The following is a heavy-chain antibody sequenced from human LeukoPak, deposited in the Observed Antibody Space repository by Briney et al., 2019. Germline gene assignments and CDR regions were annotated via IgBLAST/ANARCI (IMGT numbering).Heavy chain of an antibody. CDR3: ARAGYSSGWVSGR. CDR2: ISSSSSYI. Sequence: GGSLRLSCAASGFTFSSYSMNWVRQAPGKGLEWVSSISSSSSYIYYADSVKGRFTISRDNAKNSLYLQMNSLRAEDTAVYYCARAGYSSGWVSGRWGRGTLVTVSS. J-gene: IGHJ4*02. D-gene: IGHD6-19*01. CDR1: GFTFSSYS. V-gene: IGHV3-21*01.